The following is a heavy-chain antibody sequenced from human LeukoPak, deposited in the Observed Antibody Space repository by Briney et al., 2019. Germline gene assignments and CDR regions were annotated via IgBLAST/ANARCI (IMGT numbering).Heavy chain of an antibody. CDR1: GGSISSGGYY. V-gene: IGHV4-31*03. Sequence: PSGTLSLTCTVSGGSISSGGYYWSWIRQHPGKGLEWLGYIYYTGSTYYNPSLKSRVTISVDTSKNQFSLKLSSVTAADTAVYYCARELRQLLLYWGQGTLVTVSS. CDR2: IYYTGST. J-gene: IGHJ4*02. D-gene: IGHD2-15*01. CDR3: ARELRQLLLY.